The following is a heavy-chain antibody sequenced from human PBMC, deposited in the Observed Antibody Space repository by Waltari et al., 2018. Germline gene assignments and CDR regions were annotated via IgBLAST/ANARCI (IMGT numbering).Heavy chain of an antibody. CDR1: GYPFNNYG. D-gene: IGHD1-26*01. CDR3: AKAGGIYNYPLDP. J-gene: IGHJ5*02. Sequence: QVEESGGGVVQPGGSLRLSCVASGYPFNNYGMHWVSQAPGQGLEWLAVISSDGSGKYYADSVKGRFTMSRDNSKNMVYLQMNSLRPEDTAVYYCAKAGGIYNYPLDPWGQGTLVTVSS. V-gene: IGHV3-30*18. CDR2: ISSDGSGK.